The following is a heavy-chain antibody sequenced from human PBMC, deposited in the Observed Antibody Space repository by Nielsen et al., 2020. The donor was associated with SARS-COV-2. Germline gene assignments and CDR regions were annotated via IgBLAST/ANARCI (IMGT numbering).Heavy chain of an antibody. CDR2: ISSSGSTI. Sequence: GGSLRLSCAASGFTFSSYEMNWVRQAPGKGLEWVSYISSSGSTIYYADSVKGRFTISRDNAKNSLYLQMNSLRAEDTALYHCARTNYGDYEGAFDIWGQGTMVTVSS. J-gene: IGHJ3*02. CDR1: GFTFSSYE. V-gene: IGHV3-48*03. CDR3: ARTNYGDYEGAFDI. D-gene: IGHD4-17*01.